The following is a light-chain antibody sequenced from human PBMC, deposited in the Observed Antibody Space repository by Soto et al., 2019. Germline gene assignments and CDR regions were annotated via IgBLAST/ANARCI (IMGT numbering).Light chain of an antibody. J-gene: IGKJ1*01. CDR1: QSIGNR. CDR2: DAS. Sequence: DTQMTQSPSTLSASVGDRVTITCRVSQSIGNRLAWYQQKPGKAPRLLIYDASTLESGVPSRFSGSGSGTEFTLTISSLQPDDFATFYCQQYSDYSWTFGLGTKVDIK. V-gene: IGKV1-5*01. CDR3: QQYSDYSWT.